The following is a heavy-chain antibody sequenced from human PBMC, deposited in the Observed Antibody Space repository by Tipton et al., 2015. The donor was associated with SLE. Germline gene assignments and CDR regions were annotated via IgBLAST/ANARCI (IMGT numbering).Heavy chain of an antibody. CDR1: GGSISSGGYS. V-gene: IGHV4-30-2*01. CDR3: ARGARDGYRYYFDY. CDR2: IYHSGST. J-gene: IGHJ4*02. Sequence: TLSLTCAVSGGSISSGGYSWSWIRQPPGKGLEWIGYIYHSGSTYYNPSLKSRVTISVDTSKNQFSLKLSSVTAADTAVYYCARGARDGYRYYFDYWGQGTLVTVSS. D-gene: IGHD5-24*01.